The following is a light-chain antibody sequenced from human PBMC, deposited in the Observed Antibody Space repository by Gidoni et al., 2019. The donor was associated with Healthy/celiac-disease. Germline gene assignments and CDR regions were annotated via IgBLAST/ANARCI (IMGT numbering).Light chain of an antibody. Sequence: EIVLTQSPGTLSLSPGERATLSCMASQSVSSSYLAWYQQKPGQAPRHLIYGASSRATGIPDRFSGSGSVTDFTLTISRLEPEDFAVYYCQQYGSSLTWTFGQGTKVEIK. CDR1: QSVSSSY. J-gene: IGKJ1*01. CDR3: QQYGSSLTWT. CDR2: GAS. V-gene: IGKV3-20*01.